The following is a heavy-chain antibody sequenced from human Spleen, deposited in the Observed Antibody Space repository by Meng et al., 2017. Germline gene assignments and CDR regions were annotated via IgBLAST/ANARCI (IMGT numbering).Heavy chain of an antibody. CDR2: INHSGST. V-gene: IGHV4-34*01. CDR3: ARGPTTMAHDFDY. CDR1: GGSFSDYY. J-gene: IGHJ4*02. Sequence: VQLQRWGEGLCKPLETLSLTCVVSGGSFSDYYWGWIRQPPGKGLEWIGEINHSGSTNYNPSLESRATISVDTSQNNLSLKLSSVTAADSAVYYCARGPTTMAHDFDYWGQGTLVTVSS. D-gene: IGHD4-11*01.